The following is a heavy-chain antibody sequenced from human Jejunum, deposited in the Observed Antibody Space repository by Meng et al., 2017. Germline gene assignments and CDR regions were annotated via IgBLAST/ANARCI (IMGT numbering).Heavy chain of an antibody. V-gene: IGHV1-3*01. J-gene: IGHJ2*01. D-gene: IGHD2-21*02. CDR2: ISAANGYT. CDR3: ARVTGATADLWYFDL. CDR1: GYTFTKYA. Sequence: QVQLVQSGAEVKKPGASVKVSCKASGYTFTKYAMHWVRQAPGQRLEWMGWISAANGYTRYSQNFQGRVTFTTDTSASTAYMELSRLRPEDTAVYYCARVTGATADLWYFDLWGRGTLVTVSS.